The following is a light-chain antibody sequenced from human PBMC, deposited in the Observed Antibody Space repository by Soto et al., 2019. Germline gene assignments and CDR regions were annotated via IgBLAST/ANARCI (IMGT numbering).Light chain of an antibody. CDR2: DVS. J-gene: IGLJ2*01. CDR1: SADVGGYNF. V-gene: IGLV2-14*03. Sequence: QSALTQPASVSGSPGQSITISCTGTSADVGGYNFVSWYQHHPGKAPKLMIYDVSNRPSGVSNRFSGSKSGNTASLTISGLEAEDKADYYCSSYTSSRTHVVFGGGTKLTVL. CDR3: SSYTSSRTHVV.